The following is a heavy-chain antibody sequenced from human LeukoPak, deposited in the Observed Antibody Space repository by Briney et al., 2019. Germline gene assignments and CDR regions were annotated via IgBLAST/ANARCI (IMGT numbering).Heavy chain of an antibody. D-gene: IGHD2-15*01. CDR1: RFTFRSYA. CDR3: ARNVVVKRYIDF. CDR2: ISGGGRTT. J-gene: IGHJ4*02. Sequence: GGSLRLSCSASRFTFRSYAMHWVRQAPGKGLQWVAVISGGGRTTEYEDFVKGRFTISRDNSKNTLSLQMNSLTVEDTAIYFCARNVVVKRYIDFWGQGTLVTVSS. V-gene: IGHV3-23*01.